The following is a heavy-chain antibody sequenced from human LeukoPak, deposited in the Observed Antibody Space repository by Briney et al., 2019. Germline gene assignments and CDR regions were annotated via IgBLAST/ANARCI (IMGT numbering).Heavy chain of an antibody. V-gene: IGHV4-39*01. D-gene: IGHD3-22*01. J-gene: IGHJ4*02. CDR1: GGSISSSSYY. CDR3: AREPSYYDSSGYQPLPFDY. Sequence: SETLSLTCTVSGGSISSSSYYWGWIRQPPGKGLEWIGSIYYSGSTYYNPSLKSRVTISVDTSKNQFSLKLSSVTAADTAVYYCAREPSYYDSSGYQPLPFDYWGQGTLVTVSS. CDR2: IYYSGST.